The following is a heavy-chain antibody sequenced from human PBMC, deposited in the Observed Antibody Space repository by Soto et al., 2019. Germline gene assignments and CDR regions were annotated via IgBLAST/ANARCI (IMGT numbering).Heavy chain of an antibody. CDR2: IIGSVTDT. Sequence: XASLRLSCTASGFTFTIYTLNWVRQAPGHGLEWVGAIIGSVTDTYYADSVKGRFTTSRNNTNNTLYLKMNSLRAEDTAVYYCAKDPGRVTTRCYYSGMDVWGPGTTVTVSS. CDR3: AKDPGRVTTRCYYSGMDV. D-gene: IGHD4-4*01. V-gene: IGHV3-23*01. CDR1: GFTFTIYT. J-gene: IGHJ6*02.